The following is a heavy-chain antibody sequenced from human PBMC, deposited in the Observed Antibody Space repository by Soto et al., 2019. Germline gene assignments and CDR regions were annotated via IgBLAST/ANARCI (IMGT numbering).Heavy chain of an antibody. J-gene: IGHJ4*02. D-gene: IGHD3-22*01. CDR3: AKAGYYDSSGYSIGLSDY. Sequence: GGSLRLSCAASGFTFSSYAMTWVRQAPGKGLECVSAISGSSGSTYYADSVKGRFTISRDNSKNTLYLQMNSLRAEDTAIYYCAKAGYYDSSGYSIGLSDYWGQGTLVTVSS. CDR2: ISGSSGST. CDR1: GFTFSSYA. V-gene: IGHV3-23*01.